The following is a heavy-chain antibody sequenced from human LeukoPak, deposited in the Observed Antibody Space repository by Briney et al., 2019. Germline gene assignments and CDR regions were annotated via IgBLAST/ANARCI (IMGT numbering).Heavy chain of an antibody. D-gene: IGHD2-15*01. J-gene: IGHJ4*02. CDR2: INPSGGDT. CDR3: ARQLRYCSDGTCYFDY. V-gene: IGHV3-23*01. CDR1: GFTFSSYA. Sequence: AGGSLRLSCAASGFTFSSYAMSWVRQAPGKGLEWVSAINPSGGDTSNPDSVRGRFTISRDNSKNTLYLQMNSLRAEDTAIYYCARQLRYCSDGTCYFDYWGQGTLVTVSS.